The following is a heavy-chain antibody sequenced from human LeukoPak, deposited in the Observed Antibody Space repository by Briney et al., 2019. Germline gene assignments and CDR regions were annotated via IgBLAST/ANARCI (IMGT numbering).Heavy chain of an antibody. CDR3: AKDLRGSFDY. Sequence: GGSLRLSCAASGFAFNIYGMSWVRQAPGQGLEWVSATSANGFNTFYADSVRGRFTISRGNSRNTLYLQMNSLRAEDTAIYYCAKDLRGSFDYWGQGILVTVSS. CDR1: GFAFNIYG. D-gene: IGHD3-9*01. V-gene: IGHV3-23*01. J-gene: IGHJ4*02. CDR2: TSANGFNT.